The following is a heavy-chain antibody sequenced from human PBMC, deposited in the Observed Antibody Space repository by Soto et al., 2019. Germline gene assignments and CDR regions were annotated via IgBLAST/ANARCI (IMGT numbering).Heavy chain of an antibody. CDR1: GDSFSSDTAS. D-gene: IGHD3-10*01. CDR2: PYSKSKWNN. Sequence: PSQTLSLTCAISGDSFSSDTASWIWIRQSPSRGLEWLGRPYSKSKWNNDYALSVKSRITISPVTSQHQFSLDLDSVTPEDTAVYYCVGVTLFRGIDVLGQGTPVTVSS. J-gene: IGHJ6*02. CDR3: VGVTLFRGIDV. V-gene: IGHV6-1*01.